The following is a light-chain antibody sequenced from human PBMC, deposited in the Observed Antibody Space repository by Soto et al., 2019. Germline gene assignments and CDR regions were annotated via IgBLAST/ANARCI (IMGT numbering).Light chain of an antibody. V-gene: IGKV1-5*03. Sequence: DIQMTQSPSTLSASVGDRVTITCRASQSISSWLAWYQQKPGKAPTLLIYKASSLESGVPSRFSGSGSGTEFTLTISSLQPDDFATYYCQKYNSYPLTFGGGTKVEIK. J-gene: IGKJ4*01. CDR3: QKYNSYPLT. CDR2: KAS. CDR1: QSISSW.